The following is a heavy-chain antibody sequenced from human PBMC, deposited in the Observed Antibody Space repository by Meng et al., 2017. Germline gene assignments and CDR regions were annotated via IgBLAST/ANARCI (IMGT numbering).Heavy chain of an antibody. Sequence: GESLKISCAASGFTFSSYGMHWVRQAPGKGLEWVAVIWYDGSNKYYADSVKGRFTISRDNSKNTLYLQMNSLRAEDTAVYYCARELGNYYDSSGYYPFDYWGQGTLVTVSS. D-gene: IGHD3-22*01. V-gene: IGHV3-33*01. CDR1: GFTFSSYG. CDR2: IWYDGSNK. J-gene: IGHJ4*02. CDR3: ARELGNYYDSSGYYPFDY.